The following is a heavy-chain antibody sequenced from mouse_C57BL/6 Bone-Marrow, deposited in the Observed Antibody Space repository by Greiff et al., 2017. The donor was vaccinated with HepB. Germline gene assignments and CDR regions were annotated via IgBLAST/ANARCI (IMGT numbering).Heavy chain of an antibody. Sequence: EVMLVESGGDLVKPGGSLKLSCAASGFTFSSYGMSWVRQTPDKRLEWVATISSGGSYTYYPDSVKGRVTISRDNAKNTLYLQMSSLKSEDTAMYYCARPIYYGYDGFAYWGQGTLVTVSA. D-gene: IGHD2-2*01. CDR3: ARPIYYGYDGFAY. J-gene: IGHJ3*01. CDR2: ISSGGSYT. CDR1: GFTFSSYG. V-gene: IGHV5-6*01.